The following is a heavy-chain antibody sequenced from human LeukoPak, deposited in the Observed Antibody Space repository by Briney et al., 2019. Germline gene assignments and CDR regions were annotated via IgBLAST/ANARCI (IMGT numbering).Heavy chain of an antibody. J-gene: IGHJ4*02. V-gene: IGHV1-8*01. D-gene: IGHD2-8*01. CDR2: MNPNSGNT. Sequence: ASVKVSCKASGYTFTSYDINWVRQATGQGLEWMGWMNPNSGNTGYAQKFQGRVTITRNTSISTAYMELSSLRSEDTAVYYCARGRGYCTNGVCYTRGELTNWGQGTLVTVSS. CDR3: ARGRGYCTNGVCYTRGELTN. CDR1: GYTFTSYD.